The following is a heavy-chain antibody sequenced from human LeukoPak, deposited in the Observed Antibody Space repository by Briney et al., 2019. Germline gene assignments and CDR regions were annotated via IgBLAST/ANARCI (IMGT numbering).Heavy chain of an antibody. J-gene: IGHJ4*02. CDR1: GFTFSSYG. CDR2: ISYDGSNK. D-gene: IGHD5-12*01. V-gene: IGHV3-30*03. CDR3: ARHQSDSGYDTSRGNFDY. Sequence: GGSLRLSCAASGFTFSSYGMHWVRQAPGKGLEWVAVISYDGSNKYYADSVKGRFTISRDNSKNALYLQMNSLRAEDTAVYYCARHQSDSGYDTSRGNFDYWGQGTLVTVSS.